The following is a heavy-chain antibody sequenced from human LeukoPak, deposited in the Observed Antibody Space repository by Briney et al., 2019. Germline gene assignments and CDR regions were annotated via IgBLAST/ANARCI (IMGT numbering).Heavy chain of an antibody. Sequence: SETLSLTCTVSGGSITSYYWSWLRQAPGKGFEWIGCMYYSGITNYNPSLKSRVTISVDTSKNQFSLKLNTVTAADTAVYYCARHSSGSSPWVYLDHWRQGTLATVSS. V-gene: IGHV4-59*01. CDR3: ARHSSGSSPWVYLDH. CDR2: MYYSGIT. CDR1: GGSITSYY. J-gene: IGHJ4*02. D-gene: IGHD3-10*01.